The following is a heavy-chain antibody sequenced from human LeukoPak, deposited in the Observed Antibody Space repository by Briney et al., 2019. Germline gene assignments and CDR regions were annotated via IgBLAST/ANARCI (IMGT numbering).Heavy chain of an antibody. V-gene: IGHV4-59*01. Sequence: PSETLSLTCTVSGGSISSYYWNWIRQPPGKGLEWIGYIYYSGSTNYNPSLKSRVTISVDTSKNQFSLKLSSVTAADTAVYYCARGGSSWPIYYWGQGTRVTVSS. CDR3: ARGGSSWPIYY. CDR2: IYYSGST. J-gene: IGHJ4*02. CDR1: GGSISSYY. D-gene: IGHD6-13*01.